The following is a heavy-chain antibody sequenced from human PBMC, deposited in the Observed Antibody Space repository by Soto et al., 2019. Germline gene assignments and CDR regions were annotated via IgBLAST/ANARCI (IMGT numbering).Heavy chain of an antibody. CDR3: ARAAYYDFWSGYSNYYGMDV. V-gene: IGHV3-7*01. CDR2: IKQDGSEK. J-gene: IGHJ6*02. Sequence: GSLRLSCAASGFTFSSYWMSWVRQAPGKGLEWVANIKQDGSEKYYVDSVKGRFTISRDNAKNSLYLQMNSLRAEDTAVYYCARAAYYDFWSGYSNYYGMDVWGQGTTVTVSS. D-gene: IGHD3-3*01. CDR1: GFTFSSYW.